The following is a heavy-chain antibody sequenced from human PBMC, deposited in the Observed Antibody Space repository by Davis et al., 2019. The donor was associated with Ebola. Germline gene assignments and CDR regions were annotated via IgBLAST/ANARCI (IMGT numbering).Heavy chain of an antibody. CDR2: MYSGGTT. CDR3: ARGDFYYGVDV. CDR1: WFSVSTKY. V-gene: IGHV3-53*01. Sequence: AGSLRLSCSASWFSVSTKYMNWVRQAPGKGLQWVAIMYSGGTTYYADSVKGRFTIPRDSSKNTVYLQMNNLRAEDTAVYYRARGDFYYGVDVWGQGTTVTVSS. J-gene: IGHJ6*02.